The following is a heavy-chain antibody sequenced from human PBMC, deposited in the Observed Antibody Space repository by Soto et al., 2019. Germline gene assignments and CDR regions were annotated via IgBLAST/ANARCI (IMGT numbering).Heavy chain of an antibody. CDR1: GFTFSSYA. V-gene: IGHV3-23*01. CDR2: MSGSGGST. CDR3: AKDPTGPGGDY. Sequence: EVQLLESGGGLVQPGGSLRLSCAASGFTFSSYAMSWVRQSPVKGLVWVSDMSGSGGSTYYADSVKGRFTISRDNSKNTLYLQMNSLRAADTAVYYCAKDPTGPGGDYWGQGTLVTVSS. J-gene: IGHJ4*02. D-gene: IGHD1-1*01.